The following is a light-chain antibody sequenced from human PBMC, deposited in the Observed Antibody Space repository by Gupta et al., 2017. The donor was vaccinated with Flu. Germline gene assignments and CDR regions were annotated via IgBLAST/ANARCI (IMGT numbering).Light chain of an antibody. CDR1: SSDVGGSLY. V-gene: IGLV2-11*01. Sequence: QSALTPPRSVSGSPGQSVTISCTGTSSDVGGSLYVSWYQQRPGKAPKLMIYDVSKRPSGVPDRFSGSRSGNTASLTVSGLQAEDEADYYCSSLADNYAWVFGGGTKVTVL. CDR3: SSLADNYAWV. J-gene: IGLJ3*02. CDR2: DVS.